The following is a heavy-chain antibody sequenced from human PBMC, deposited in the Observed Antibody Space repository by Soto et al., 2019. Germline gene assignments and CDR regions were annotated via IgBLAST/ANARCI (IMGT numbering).Heavy chain of an antibody. CDR3: ARARGFSDSMSRHFDY. CDR2: INPNSGGT. D-gene: IGHD3-22*01. Sequence: ASVKVSCKASGYTFTDYYIHWVRQAPGQGLEWMGWINPNSGGTNLAQQFQGWVTMTRDTSISTAYMELSRLRSDDTAVYYCARARGFSDSMSRHFDYWGQGTLVTVSS. CDR1: GYTFTDYY. V-gene: IGHV1-2*04. J-gene: IGHJ4*02.